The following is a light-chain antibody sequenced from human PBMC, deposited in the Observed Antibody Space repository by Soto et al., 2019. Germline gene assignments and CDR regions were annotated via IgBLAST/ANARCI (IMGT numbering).Light chain of an antibody. J-gene: IGKJ1*01. CDR3: QQYYTTPHT. Sequence: DIVLTQSPDSLAVSLGERATINCKSSQSDLYSSNNKNYLAWYQQKPGQPPKLLISWASTRESGVPDRFSGSGSGTDFTLNISSLQAEDVAVYYCQQYYTTPHTFGQGTKVEI. CDR2: WAS. V-gene: IGKV4-1*01. CDR1: QSDLYSSNNKNY.